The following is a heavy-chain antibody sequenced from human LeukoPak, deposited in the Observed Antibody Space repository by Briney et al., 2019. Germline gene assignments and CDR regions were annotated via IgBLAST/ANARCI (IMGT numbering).Heavy chain of an antibody. CDR2: TNDNGDNT. J-gene: IGHJ4*02. CDR3: ARIVGHTRSEF. CDR1: GFEFHIYA. V-gene: IGHV3-23*01. Sequence: GGSLRLSCAASGFEFHIYAMSWVRQAPGKGLEWVSGTNDNGDNTNHADSVKGRFTISRDDSKNTLYLQMSSLRNEDTAVYFCARIVGHTRSEFWGQGTLVTVSS. D-gene: IGHD1-26*01.